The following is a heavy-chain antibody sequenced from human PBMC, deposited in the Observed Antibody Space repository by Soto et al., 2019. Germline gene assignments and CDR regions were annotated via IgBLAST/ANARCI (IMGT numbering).Heavy chain of an antibody. CDR2: IYYSGST. CDR1: GGSISRFY. D-gene: IGHD2-15*01. Sequence: PSETLSLTCTVSGGSISRFYWSYIRQPPGKGLEWIGYIYYSGSTNYNPSLKSRVTISVDTSKNQFSLKLSSVTAADTAVYYCARHESSGGSFIVTNWGQGTLVTVSS. CDR3: ARHESSGGSFIVTN. V-gene: IGHV4-59*08. J-gene: IGHJ4*02.